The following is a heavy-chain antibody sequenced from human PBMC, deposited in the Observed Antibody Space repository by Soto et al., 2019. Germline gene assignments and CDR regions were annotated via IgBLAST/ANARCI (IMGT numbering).Heavy chain of an antibody. V-gene: IGHV4-39*01. CDR2: IYYSGST. Sequence: QLQLQESGPGLVKPSETLSLTCTVSGGSISSSSYYWGWIRQPPGKGLEWIGSIYYSGSTYYNPSLKSRVTISVDTSKNQFSLKLSSVTAADPAVYYCARRGRVTAVYGMDVWGQGTTVTVSS. CDR3: ARRGRVTAVYGMDV. D-gene: IGHD2-21*02. CDR1: GGSISSSSYY. J-gene: IGHJ6*02.